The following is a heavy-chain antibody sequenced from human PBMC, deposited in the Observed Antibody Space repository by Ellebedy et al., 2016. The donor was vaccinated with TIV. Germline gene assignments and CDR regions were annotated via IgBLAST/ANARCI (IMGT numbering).Heavy chain of an antibody. V-gene: IGHV4-34*01. CDR3: ATQGRDFWSGRYRPFDY. CDR1: GGSFSGYY. J-gene: IGHJ4*02. D-gene: IGHD3-3*01. CDR2: INHSGST. Sequence: SETLSLTXAVYGGSFSGYYCSWIRQPPGKGLEWIGEINHSGSTNYNPSLKSRVTISVDTSKNQFSLKLSSVTAADTAVYYCATQGRDFWSGRYRPFDYWGQGTLVTVSS.